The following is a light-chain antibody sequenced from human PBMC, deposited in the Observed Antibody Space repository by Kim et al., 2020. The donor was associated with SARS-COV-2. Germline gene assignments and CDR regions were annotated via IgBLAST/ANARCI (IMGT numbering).Light chain of an antibody. CDR1: QSVSYW. CDR2: KTS. CDR3: QQYNSYPWT. V-gene: IGKV1-5*03. J-gene: IGKJ1*01. Sequence: SVGDRVTITCRASQSVSYWLAWYRQKPGKPPKLLMYKTSTLESGVPSRFSGSGYGTEFTLTISSLQPDDFATYYCQQYNSYPWTFGQGTKVDIK.